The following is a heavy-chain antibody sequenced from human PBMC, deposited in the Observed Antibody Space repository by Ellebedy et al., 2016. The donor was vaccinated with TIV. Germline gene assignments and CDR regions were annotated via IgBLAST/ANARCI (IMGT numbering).Heavy chain of an antibody. J-gene: IGHJ5*02. CDR2: ISYHGSDE. V-gene: IGHV3-30*07. CDR3: ARSYGARTSGP. CDR1: GFTFGNYA. D-gene: IGHD3-16*01. Sequence: GESLKISCVASGFTFGNYAMHWFRQAPGKGLQWLAAISYHGSDEYYADSVKGRFSISRANARTSLYLQMNSLRVDDPAMYYCARSYGARTSGPWGQGTLVTVSS.